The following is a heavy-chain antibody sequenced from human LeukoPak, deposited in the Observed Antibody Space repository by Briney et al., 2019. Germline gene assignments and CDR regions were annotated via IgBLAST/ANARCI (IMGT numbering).Heavy chain of an antibody. CDR1: GGSISSGSYY. CDR3: ARNTGGSPDLYYMDV. D-gene: IGHD7-27*01. CDR2: IYTSGST. J-gene: IGHJ6*03. V-gene: IGHV4-61*02. Sequence: SETLSLTCTVSGGSISSGSYYWGWIRQPAGKGLEWIGRIYTSGSTNYNPSRKSRFTISVDTSKNQFSLKLSSVTAADTAVYYCARNTGGSPDLYYMDVWGKGTTVTVSS.